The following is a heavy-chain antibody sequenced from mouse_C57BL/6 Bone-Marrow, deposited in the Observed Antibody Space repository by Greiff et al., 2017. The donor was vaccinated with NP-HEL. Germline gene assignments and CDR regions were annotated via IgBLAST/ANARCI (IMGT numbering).Heavy chain of an antibody. CDR1: GFTFSDYY. J-gene: IGHJ1*03. V-gene: IGHV5-16*01. CDR2: INYDGSST. CDR3: ARDRGGVRYWYFDV. D-gene: IGHD2-14*01. Sequence: EVKLMESEGGLVQPGSSMKLSCTASGFTFSDYYMAWVRQVPEKGLEWVANINYDGSSTYYLDSLKSRFIISRDNAKNILYLQMSSLKSEDTATYYCARDRGGVRYWYFDVWGTGTTVTVSS.